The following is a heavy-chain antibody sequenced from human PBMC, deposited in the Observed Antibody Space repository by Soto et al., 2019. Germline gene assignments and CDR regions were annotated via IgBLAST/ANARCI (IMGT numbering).Heavy chain of an antibody. V-gene: IGHV4-59*08. J-gene: IGHJ4*02. D-gene: IGHD3-22*01. Sequence: SETLSLTCTVPGASITNYYWSWIRQPPGKGLEWIGNIYYSGNTHYNPSLQSRVTMSVDTPKNQFSLRLSSVTAADTAVYYCARQASRYYYDTSAYYLDYWGPGTLVTVSS. CDR3: ARQASRYYYDTSAYYLDY. CDR1: GASITNYY. CDR2: IYYSGNT.